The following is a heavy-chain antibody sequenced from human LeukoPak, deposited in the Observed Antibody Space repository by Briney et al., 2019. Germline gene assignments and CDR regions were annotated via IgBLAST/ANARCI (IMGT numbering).Heavy chain of an antibody. Sequence: PGGSLRLSCAAPGFTFSSYGMHWVRQAPGKGLEWVAVISYDGSNKYYADSVKGRFTIARDNSKNTLYLQMNSQRAEDTAVYYCEKDDVTAGLGRYWGQGTLVTVSS. D-gene: IGHD5-18*01. V-gene: IGHV3-30*18. J-gene: IGHJ4*02. CDR3: EKDDVTAGLGRY. CDR1: GFTFSSYG. CDR2: ISYDGSNK.